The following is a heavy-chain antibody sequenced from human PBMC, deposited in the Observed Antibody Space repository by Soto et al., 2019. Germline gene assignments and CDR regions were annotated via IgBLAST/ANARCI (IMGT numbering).Heavy chain of an antibody. J-gene: IGHJ6*02. CDR2: INPSGGST. Sequence: ASVKVSCKASGYTFTSYYMHWVRQAPGQGLEWMGIINPSGGSTSYAQKFQGRVTITRDKSTSTVYMELSSLRSEDTAVCYCARVWVVTPPRTVSSYSYYGMDVWGQGTTVTVSS. CDR1: GYTFTSYY. CDR3: ARVWVVTPPRTVSSYSYYGMDV. V-gene: IGHV1-46*01. D-gene: IGHD2-15*01.